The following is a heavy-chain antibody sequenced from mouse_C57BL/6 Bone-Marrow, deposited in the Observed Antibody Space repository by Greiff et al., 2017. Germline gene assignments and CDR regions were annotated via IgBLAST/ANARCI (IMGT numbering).Heavy chain of an antibody. CDR2: IHPNSGST. CDR1: GYTFTSYW. J-gene: IGHJ2*01. CDR3: ARYGVEYYFDY. V-gene: IGHV1-64*01. Sequence: VQLQQPGAELVKPGASVKLSCKASGYTFTSYWMHWVKQRPGQGLEWIGMIHPNSGSTNYNEKFKSKATLTVDKSSSTAYMQLSSLTSEDSAVYYCARYGVEYYFDYWGQGTTLTVSS. D-gene: IGHD1-1*01.